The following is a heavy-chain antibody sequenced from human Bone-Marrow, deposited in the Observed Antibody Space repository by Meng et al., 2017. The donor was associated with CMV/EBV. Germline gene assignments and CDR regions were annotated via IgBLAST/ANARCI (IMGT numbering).Heavy chain of an antibody. CDR2: IYYSGGT. Sequence: SETLSLTCTVSGGSISSSRYYWGWIRQPPGKGLEWIGSIYYSGGTYYNPSLKSRVTISVEPSKNQFSLKMSSVTAADTAVYYCASHSWGYYDSSGYSFDYWGQGTLVTVSS. CDR1: GGSISSSRYY. D-gene: IGHD3-22*01. V-gene: IGHV4-39*01. CDR3: ASHSWGYYDSSGYSFDY. J-gene: IGHJ4*02.